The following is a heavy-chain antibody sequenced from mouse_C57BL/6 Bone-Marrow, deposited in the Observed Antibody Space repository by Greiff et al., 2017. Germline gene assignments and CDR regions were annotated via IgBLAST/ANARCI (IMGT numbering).Heavy chain of an antibody. D-gene: IGHD1-1*01. J-gene: IGHJ1*03. CDR2: IDPANGNT. CDR3: ARDYYGSGYFDV. Sequence: VQLKESVAELVRPGASVKLSCTASGFNIKNTYMHWVKQRPEQGLEWIGRIDPANGNTKYAPKFPGKATITADPSSNTAYLHLSSLTSEDTAIYYCARDYYGSGYFDVWGTGTTVTVSS. V-gene: IGHV14-3*01. CDR1: GFNIKNTY.